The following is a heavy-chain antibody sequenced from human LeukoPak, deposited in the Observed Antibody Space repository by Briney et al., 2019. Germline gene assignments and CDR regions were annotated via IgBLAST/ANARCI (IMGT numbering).Heavy chain of an antibody. J-gene: IGHJ6*03. V-gene: IGHV1-69*05. CDR1: GGTFSSYA. CDR2: IIPIFGTA. Sequence: SVKVSCKASGGTFSSYAISWVRQAPGQGLEWMGGIIPIFGTANYAQKFQGRVTITTDESTSTAYTELSSLRSEDTAVYYCARAPSYLYYYYYMDVWGKGTTVTVSS. D-gene: IGHD3-10*01. CDR3: ARAPSYLYYYYYMDV.